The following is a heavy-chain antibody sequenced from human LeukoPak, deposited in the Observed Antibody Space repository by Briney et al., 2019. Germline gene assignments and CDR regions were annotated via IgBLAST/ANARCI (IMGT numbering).Heavy chain of an antibody. J-gene: IGHJ1*01. V-gene: IGHV1-2*02. CDR1: GYTFTGYY. Sequence: ASVTVSCKASGYTFTGYYMHWVRQAPGQGLEWMGWINPNSGGTNYAQKFQGRVTMTRDTSISTAYMELSRLRSDDTAVYYCARGKAYGSGSYYSEYFQHWGQGTLVTVSS. CDR2: INPNSGGT. D-gene: IGHD3-10*01. CDR3: ARGKAYGSGSYYSEYFQH.